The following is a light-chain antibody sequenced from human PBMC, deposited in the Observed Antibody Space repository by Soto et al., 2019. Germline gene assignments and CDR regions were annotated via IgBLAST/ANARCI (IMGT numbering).Light chain of an antibody. J-gene: IGKJ5*01. Sequence: ETVLTQSPATLSLSPGERATLSCRASQNVDSNLAGYQQKRGQAPRLLIYDASNRATGIPARFSGSGSGTDFTLTISSLEPEDFALYYCQQRKYWPPLTFGQGTRLEIK. CDR2: DAS. V-gene: IGKV3-11*01. CDR1: QNVDSN. CDR3: QQRKYWPPLT.